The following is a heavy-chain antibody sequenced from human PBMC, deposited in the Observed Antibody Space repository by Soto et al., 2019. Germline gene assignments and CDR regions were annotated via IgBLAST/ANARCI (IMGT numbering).Heavy chain of an antibody. CDR2: ISAYNGNT. V-gene: IGHV1-18*01. CDR3: ARALAYYGSRWYAGWFDP. CDR1: GYTFTSYG. J-gene: IGHJ5*02. D-gene: IGHD6-19*01. Sequence: QVQLVQSGAEVKKPGASVKVACKASGYTFTSYGISWVRQAPGQGLEWMGWISAYNGNTNYAQKLQGRATMTTDTSTSTAYMELRSLRYDDTAVYYCARALAYYGSRWYAGWFDPWGQGTLVTVSS.